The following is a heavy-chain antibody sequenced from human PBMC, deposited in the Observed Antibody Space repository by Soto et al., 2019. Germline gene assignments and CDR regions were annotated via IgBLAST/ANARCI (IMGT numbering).Heavy chain of an antibody. V-gene: IGHV3-23*01. J-gene: IGHJ4*02. Sequence: EVQLLESGGGLEQPGGSLRLSCAASGFTFSSYAMSWVRQAPGKGLEWVSIISVSGDITYYADSVKGRFTISRDNSKNTLYLQMNSLRAEDTALYYCATGVVAAATNRPSDYWGRGTLVTVSS. CDR1: GFTFSSYA. CDR3: ATGVVAAATNRPSDY. D-gene: IGHD2-15*01. CDR2: ISVSGDIT.